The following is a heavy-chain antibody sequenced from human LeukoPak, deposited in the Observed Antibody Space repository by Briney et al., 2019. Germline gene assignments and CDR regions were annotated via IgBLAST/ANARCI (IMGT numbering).Heavy chain of an antibody. CDR2: IWYDGSNE. V-gene: IGHV3-33*01. Sequence: PGGSLRLSCVASGITFSRFGMHWVRQAPGKGLEWVAFIWYDGSNEYYADSVKGRFTISRDNSKNTLYLQMNSLRAEDTAVYYCARDSPVTAGPFDPWGQGTLVTVSS. D-gene: IGHD4-11*01. CDR3: ARDSPVTAGPFDP. CDR1: GITFSRFG. J-gene: IGHJ5*02.